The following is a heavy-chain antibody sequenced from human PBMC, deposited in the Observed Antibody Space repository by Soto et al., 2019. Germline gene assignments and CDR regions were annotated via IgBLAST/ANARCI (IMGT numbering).Heavy chain of an antibody. Sequence: SETLSLTCTVSGGSISSYYWSWIRQPPGKGLEWIGYIYYSGSTNYNPSLKSRVTISVDTSKNQFSLKLSSVTAADTAVYYCASTGYSGYDPNWFDPWGQGTLVTVSS. D-gene: IGHD5-12*01. J-gene: IGHJ5*02. CDR1: GGSISSYY. CDR2: IYYSGST. CDR3: ASTGYSGYDPNWFDP. V-gene: IGHV4-59*08.